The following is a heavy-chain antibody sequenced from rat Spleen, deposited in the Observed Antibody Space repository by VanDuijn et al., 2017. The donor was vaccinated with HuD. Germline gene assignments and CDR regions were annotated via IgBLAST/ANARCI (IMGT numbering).Heavy chain of an antibody. CDR1: GFTFSDYY. CDR2: ISYEGDST. V-gene: IGHV5-22*01. CDR3: ARHGPGSWYFDF. J-gene: IGHJ1*01. D-gene: IGHD5-1*01. Sequence: EVQLVESGGDLVQPGRSLKLSCAASGFTFSDYYMAWVRQAPKKGLEWVASISYEGDSTYYGDSVKGRFTISRDNARSILYLQMNSLRSEDTATYYCARHGPGSWYFDFWGPGNLVTVSS.